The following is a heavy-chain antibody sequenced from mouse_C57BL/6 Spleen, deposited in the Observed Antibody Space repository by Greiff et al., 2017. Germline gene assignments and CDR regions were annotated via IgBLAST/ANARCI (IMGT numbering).Heavy chain of an antibody. Sequence: EVKLMESGGGLVKPGGSLKLSCAASGFTFSSYAMSWVRQTPEKRLEWVATISDGGSNTYYPDNVKGRITISRDNAKNNLYLQMSHLRSEDTAMYYGARGQKRNSSWLAYWGQGTLLTVSA. CDR3: ARGQKRNSSWLAY. J-gene: IGHJ3*01. V-gene: IGHV5-4*03. CDR1: GFTFSSYA. CDR2: ISDGGSNT.